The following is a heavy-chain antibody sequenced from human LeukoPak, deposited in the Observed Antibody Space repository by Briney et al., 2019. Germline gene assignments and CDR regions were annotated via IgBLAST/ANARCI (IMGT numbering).Heavy chain of an antibody. J-gene: IGHJ4*02. CDR1: GFTFSDYY. CDR3: ANTEYQRLGTDY. D-gene: IGHD2-2*01. CDR2: ISSDSSTI. Sequence: GGSLRLSCAASGFTFSDYYMSWLRQVPGKGLEWVSYISSDSSTIYYADSVKGRFTISRDNAKKSLYLQMNSLRTEDTAVYYCANTEYQRLGTDYWGQGTLVTVSS. V-gene: IGHV3-11*04.